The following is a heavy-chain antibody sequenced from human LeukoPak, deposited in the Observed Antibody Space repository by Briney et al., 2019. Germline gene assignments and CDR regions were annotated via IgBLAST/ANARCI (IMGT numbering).Heavy chain of an antibody. J-gene: IGHJ5*01. CDR3: ARIGHDLYQTFDS. CDR1: GFTFSSYD. CDR2: IGTAGDT. V-gene: IGHV3-13*03. D-gene: IGHD1-1*01. Sequence: GGSLRLSCAACGFTFSSYDMHWVRQVTGKGLEWVSAIGTAGDTYYPGSVKGQFTISRDNAKNSLYLQMNSLRVEDTAIYYCARIGHDLYQTFDSWGHGTLITVSS.